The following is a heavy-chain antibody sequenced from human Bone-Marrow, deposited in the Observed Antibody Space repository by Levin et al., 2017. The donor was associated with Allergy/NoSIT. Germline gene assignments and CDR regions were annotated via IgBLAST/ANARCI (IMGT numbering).Heavy chain of an antibody. J-gene: IGHJ5*02. Sequence: GESLKISCAASGFTFSSYWMHWVRQAPGKGLVWVSRISSDGSTTTYADSVKGRFTISRDNAKNTLYLQMNSLRGEDTAVYYCARGPGIAVAGPWGQGTLVTVSS. D-gene: IGHD6-19*01. CDR3: ARGPGIAVAGP. V-gene: IGHV3-74*03. CDR1: GFTFSSYW. CDR2: ISSDGSTT.